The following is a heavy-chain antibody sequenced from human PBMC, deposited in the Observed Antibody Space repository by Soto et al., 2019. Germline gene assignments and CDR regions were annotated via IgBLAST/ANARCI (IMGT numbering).Heavy chain of an antibody. J-gene: IGHJ6*02. CDR3: SGGQNDYNYYYYYPMDV. Sequence: EVQLVESGGGLVQPGESLRLSCAASGFTFSGSAMHWVRQAPGKGLEWVGRIRSKANNYATAYAASVKGRFSISRDDSKNTAYLKVNGLKTEDTAVYYCSGGQNDYNYYYYYPMDVWGRGTTVTVSS. V-gene: IGHV3-73*02. CDR1: GFTFSGSA. D-gene: IGHD4-4*01. CDR2: IRSKANNYAT.